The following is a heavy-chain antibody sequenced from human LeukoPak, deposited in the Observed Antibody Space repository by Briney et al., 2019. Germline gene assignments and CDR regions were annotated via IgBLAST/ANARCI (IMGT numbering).Heavy chain of an antibody. CDR3: ARAGRRSWFDP. CDR2: MNPKSGGT. J-gene: IGHJ5*02. Sequence: ASVKVSCTASGYTFSDSYIHWVRQAPGQGLEWMGSMNPKSGGTKYAQKFQGRVSMTRDTSISTAYMELASLTSDDTAVYYCARAGRRSWFDPWGQGTLVTVSS. V-gene: IGHV1-2*02. CDR1: GYTFSDSY.